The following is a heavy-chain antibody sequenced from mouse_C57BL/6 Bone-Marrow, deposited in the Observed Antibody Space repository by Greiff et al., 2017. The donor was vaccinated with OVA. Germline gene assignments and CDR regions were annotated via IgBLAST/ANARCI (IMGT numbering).Heavy chain of an antibody. V-gene: IGHV1-19*01. D-gene: IGHD2-2*01. CDR2: INPYNGGT. Sequence: VQLKQSGPVLVKPGASVKMSCKASGYTFTDYYMNWVKQSHGKSLEWIGVINPYNGGTSYNQKFKGKATLTVDKSSSTAYMELNSLTSEDSAVYDCAYGYATMDYWGQGTSVTVSA. CDR3: AYGYATMDY. CDR1: GYTFTDYY. J-gene: IGHJ4*01.